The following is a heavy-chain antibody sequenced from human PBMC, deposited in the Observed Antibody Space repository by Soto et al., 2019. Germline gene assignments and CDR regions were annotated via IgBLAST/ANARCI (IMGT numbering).Heavy chain of an antibody. D-gene: IGHD2-15*01. CDR1: GYTFTGYY. J-gene: IGHJ5*02. CDR3: ARDHLYCSGGSCYLDP. Sequence: GASVKVSCKASGYTFTGYYMHWVRQAPGQGLEWMGWINPNSGGTNYAQKFQGRVTMTRDTSISTAYMELSRLRSDDTAVYYCARDHLYCSGGSCYLDPWGQGTLVTV. CDR2: INPNSGGT. V-gene: IGHV1-2*02.